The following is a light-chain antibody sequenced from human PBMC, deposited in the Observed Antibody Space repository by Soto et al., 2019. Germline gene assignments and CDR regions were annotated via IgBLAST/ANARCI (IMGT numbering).Light chain of an antibody. V-gene: IGLV2-14*01. CDR3: NSKTSSRTPFV. J-gene: IGLJ1*01. Sequence: QSVLTQPASVSGSPGQSITISCTGTSSDVGGYNYVSWYQQHPGNAPRLMIYEVNNRPSGVPNRFSGSKSGNTASLTISGLQAEDEADYYCNSKTSSRTPFVVGTGTKV. CDR1: SSDVGGYNY. CDR2: EVN.